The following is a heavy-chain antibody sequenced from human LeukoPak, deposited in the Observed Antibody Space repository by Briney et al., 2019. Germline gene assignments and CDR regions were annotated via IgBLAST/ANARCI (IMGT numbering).Heavy chain of an antibody. CDR1: GGSISSYY. V-gene: IGHV4-4*07. CDR3: ARTKGMIYDFWSGSSYYYYGMDV. CDR2: IYTSGST. D-gene: IGHD3-3*01. Sequence: SETLSLTCTVSGGSISSYYWGWIRQPAGKGLEWIGRIYTSGSTNYNPSLKSRVTMSVDTPKNQFSLKLSSVTAADTAVYYCARTKGMIYDFWSGSSYYYYGMDVWGQGTTVTVSS. J-gene: IGHJ6*02.